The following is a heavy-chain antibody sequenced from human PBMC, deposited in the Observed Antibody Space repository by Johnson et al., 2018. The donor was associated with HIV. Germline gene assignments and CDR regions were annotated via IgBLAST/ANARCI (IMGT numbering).Heavy chain of an antibody. V-gene: IGHV3-30*02. J-gene: IGHJ3*02. D-gene: IGHD6-6*01. Sequence: VQLVESGGGVVQPGRSLRLSCAASGFTFSSYAMHWVRQAPGKGLEWVAFIRYDGSNNYYADSVKGRFTISRDNSKNTLYLQMNSLRAEDTALYYCANLYSSSSDAFDIWGQGTMVTVSS. CDR3: ANLYSSSSDAFDI. CDR1: GFTFSSYA. CDR2: IRYDGSNN.